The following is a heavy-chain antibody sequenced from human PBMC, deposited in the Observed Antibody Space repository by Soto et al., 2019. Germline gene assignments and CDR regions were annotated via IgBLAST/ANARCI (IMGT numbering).Heavy chain of an antibody. D-gene: IGHD3-9*01. Sequence: GGSLRLSCAASGLTFSSYAMIWVRQATGKGLEWVSAISGSGGSTYYADSVKGRFTISRDNSKNTLYLQMNSLRAEDTAVYYCAKDYDILTGYALHAFDIWGQGTMVTVSS. CDR3: AKDYDILTGYALHAFDI. CDR2: ISGSGGST. V-gene: IGHV3-23*01. J-gene: IGHJ3*02. CDR1: GLTFSSYA.